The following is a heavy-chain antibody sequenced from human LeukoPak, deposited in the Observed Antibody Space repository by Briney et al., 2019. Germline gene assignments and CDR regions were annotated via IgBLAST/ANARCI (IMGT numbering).Heavy chain of an antibody. CDR3: ARGSIAAAGESDY. V-gene: IGHV1-8*01. J-gene: IGHJ4*02. CDR1: GYTFTSYD. D-gene: IGHD6-13*01. Sequence: GASVKVSCRASGYTFTSYDINWVRQATGQGLEWMGWMNPNSGNTGYAQKFQGRVTMTRNTSISTAYMELSSLRSEDTAVYYCARGSIAAAGESDYWGQGTLVTVSS. CDR2: MNPNSGNT.